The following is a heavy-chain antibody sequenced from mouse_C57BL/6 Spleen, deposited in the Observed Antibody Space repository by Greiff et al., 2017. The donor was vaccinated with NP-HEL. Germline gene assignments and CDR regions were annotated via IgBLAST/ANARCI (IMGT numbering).Heavy chain of an antibody. Sequence: QVQLKQSGPELVKPGASVKISCKASGYAFSSSWMNWVKQRPGKGLEWIGRIYPGDGDTNYNGKFKGKATLTADKSSSTAYMQLSSLTSEDSAVYFCARSPYDYGRGYAMDYWGQGTSVTVSS. CDR3: ARSPYDYGRGYAMDY. J-gene: IGHJ4*01. V-gene: IGHV1-82*01. D-gene: IGHD2-4*01. CDR1: GYAFSSSW. CDR2: IYPGDGDT.